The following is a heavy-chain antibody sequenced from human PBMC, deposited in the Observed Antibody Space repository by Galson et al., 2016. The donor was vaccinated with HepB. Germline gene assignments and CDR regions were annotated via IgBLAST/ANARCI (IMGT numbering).Heavy chain of an antibody. V-gene: IGHV1-2*05. CDR1: GYTFTGYY. CDR2: INPNSGGT. J-gene: IGHJ4*02. D-gene: IGHD3-10*01. CDR3: AGAGVGNSFDY. Sequence: SVKVSCKASGYTFTGYYMHWVRQAPGQGFEWMGRINPNSGGTDFAQNFQGRVTMTRDTSISTAYMELSSLRSDDTGVYYCAGAGVGNSFDYWGQGTLVAVSS.